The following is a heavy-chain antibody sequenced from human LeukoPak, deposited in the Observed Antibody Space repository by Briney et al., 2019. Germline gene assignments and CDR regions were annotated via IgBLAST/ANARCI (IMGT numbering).Heavy chain of an antibody. CDR1: GFTFSSHS. D-gene: IGHD3-10*01. J-gene: IGHJ4*02. V-gene: IGHV3-21*01. CDR2: ITDSSSYI. Sequence: GGSLRLSCAASGFTFSSHSMNWVRQAPGKGLEWVSSITDSSSYIYYADSVKGRFTISRDNAKNSLYLQMNSLRAEDTAVYYCAKDRVVTPVYFDYWGQGTLVTVSS. CDR3: AKDRVVTPVYFDY.